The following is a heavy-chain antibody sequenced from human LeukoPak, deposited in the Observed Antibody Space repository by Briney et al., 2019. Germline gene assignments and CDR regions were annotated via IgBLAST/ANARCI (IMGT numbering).Heavy chain of an antibody. D-gene: IGHD3-22*01. CDR2: IYYTGAT. CDR1: GGSISTYY. Sequence: SETLSLTCTVSGGSISTYYWSWIRQPAGKGLEWIGRIYYTGATNYNPSLKSRVTISVDTSKNQFSLKLSSVTAADTAVYYCARDTSSGYYPGWFDPWGQGTLVTVSS. CDR3: ARDTSSGYYPGWFDP. V-gene: IGHV4-4*07. J-gene: IGHJ5*02.